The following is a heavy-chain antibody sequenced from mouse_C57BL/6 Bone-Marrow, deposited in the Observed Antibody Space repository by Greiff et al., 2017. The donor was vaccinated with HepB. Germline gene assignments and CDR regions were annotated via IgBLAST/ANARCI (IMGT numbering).Heavy chain of an antibody. CDR2: IDPSDSYT. CDR3: ARGRWLLFAY. D-gene: IGHD2-3*01. Sequence: VQLQQPGAELVMPGASVKLSCKASGYTFTSYWMHWVKQRPGQGLEWIGEIDPSDSYTNYHQKFKGKSTWTVDKSSSTAYMQLTSLTSEDPAVYYCARGRWLLFAYWGQGTLVTVSA. V-gene: IGHV1-69*01. J-gene: IGHJ3*01. CDR1: GYTFTSYW.